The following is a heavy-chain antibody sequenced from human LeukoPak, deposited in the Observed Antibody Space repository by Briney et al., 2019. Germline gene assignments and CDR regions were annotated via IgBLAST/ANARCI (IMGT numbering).Heavy chain of an antibody. CDR1: GGSITNGGYY. CDR3: ARERLGGSYYRPVDY. Sequence: SQTLSLTCTVSGGSITNGGYYWSWIRQPAGKGLEWIGRIYTTGNANYNPSLKSRVTISLDTSKNQFSLKLSSVSAEDTALYYCARERLGGSYYRPVDYWGQGTLVTVSS. CDR2: IYTTGNA. V-gene: IGHV4-61*02. J-gene: IGHJ4*02. D-gene: IGHD1-26*01.